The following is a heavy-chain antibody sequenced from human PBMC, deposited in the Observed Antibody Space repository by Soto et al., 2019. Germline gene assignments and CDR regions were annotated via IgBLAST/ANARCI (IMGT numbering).Heavy chain of an antibody. J-gene: IGHJ4*02. CDR2: ISAYNGNT. CDR3: ARDPLRFLGALGGYFDY. D-gene: IGHD3-3*01. V-gene: IGHV1-18*01. CDR1: GYTFTSYG. Sequence: QVQLVQSGAEVKKPGASVKVSCKASGYTFTSYGISWVRQAPGQGLEWMGWISAYNGNTNYAQKLQGRVTMTTDTSTSTAYTELRSLRSDDTAVYYCARDPLRFLGALGGYFDYWGQGTLVTVSS.